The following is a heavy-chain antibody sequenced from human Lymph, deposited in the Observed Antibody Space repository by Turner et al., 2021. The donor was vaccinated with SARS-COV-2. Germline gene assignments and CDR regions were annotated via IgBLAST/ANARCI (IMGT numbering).Heavy chain of an antibody. Sequence: EVQLVESGGGLVQPGRSLRLSCAASGFTSDDYAMHWVRQAPGKGLEWVSGISWNSGSIGYAASVKGRFTISRDNAKNSLYLQMNSLRAEDTAFYYCAKDRGGEQLVRLFDYWGQGTLVTVSS. D-gene: IGHD6-6*01. CDR3: AKDRGGEQLVRLFDY. V-gene: IGHV3-9*02. J-gene: IGHJ4*02. CDR2: ISWNSGSI. CDR1: GFTSDDYA.